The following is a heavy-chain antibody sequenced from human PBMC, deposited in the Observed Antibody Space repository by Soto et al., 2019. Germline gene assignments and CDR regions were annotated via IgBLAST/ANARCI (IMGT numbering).Heavy chain of an antibody. CDR1: GYTFTSYD. V-gene: IGHV1-8*01. CDR2: MNPNSGNT. J-gene: IGHJ4*02. D-gene: IGHD2-15*01. CDR3: AGGWVGTPDY. Sequence: QVQLVQSGAEVKKPGASVKVSCKASGYTFTSYDINWVRQATGQGLEWMGWMNPNSGNTGYAQKFQGRVTMTRTTSISTAYMELSTLSSEDMAVNYCAGGWVGTPDYCGQGTLVTLSS.